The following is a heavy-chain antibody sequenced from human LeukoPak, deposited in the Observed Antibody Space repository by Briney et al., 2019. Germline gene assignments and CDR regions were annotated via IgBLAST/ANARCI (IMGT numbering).Heavy chain of an antibody. Sequence: SVKVSCKASGFTFTSSAVQWVRQARGQRLEWVGWIVVGSGNTNYAQKLQGRVTMTTDTSTSTAYMELRSLRSDDTAVYYCARDTWNVWGQGTTVTVSS. J-gene: IGHJ6*02. D-gene: IGHD3-16*01. CDR1: GFTFTSSA. V-gene: IGHV1-58*01. CDR2: IVVGSGNT. CDR3: ARDTWNV.